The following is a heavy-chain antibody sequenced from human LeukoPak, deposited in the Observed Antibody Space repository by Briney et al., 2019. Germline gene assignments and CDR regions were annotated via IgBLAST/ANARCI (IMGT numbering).Heavy chain of an antibody. CDR2: INHGGGT. Sequence: PSETLSLTCAVYGGSFSGYYWSWIRQPPGKGLELIGEINHGGGTNYNQSLKNRLTISVVTSKNQVSLNLSSVTAADTAVYYCARGLSIDGSRYNWFDPWGQGTLVTVSS. CDR1: GGSFSGYY. CDR3: ARGLSIDGSRYNWFDP. D-gene: IGHD3-10*01. J-gene: IGHJ5*02. V-gene: IGHV4-34*01.